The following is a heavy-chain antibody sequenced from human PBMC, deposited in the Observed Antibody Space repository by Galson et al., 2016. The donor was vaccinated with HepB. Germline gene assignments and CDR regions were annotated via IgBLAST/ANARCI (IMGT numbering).Heavy chain of an antibody. V-gene: IGHV3-30*04. J-gene: IGHJ5*01. CDR2: ISHDGHNE. CDR3: AHLTIWEKWSVP. CDR1: GFNSSGYA. Sequence: SLRLSCAASGFNSSGYAMHWVRQAPGKGLEWVSLISHDGHNEHLIDSVKGRFTLSRDNSKSILYLQMDRLRPEDTATYYCAHLTIWEKWSVPWGQGTLVIVSS. D-gene: IGHD7-27*01.